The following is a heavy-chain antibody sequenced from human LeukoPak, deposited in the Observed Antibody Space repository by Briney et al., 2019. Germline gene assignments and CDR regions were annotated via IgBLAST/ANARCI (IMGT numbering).Heavy chain of an antibody. CDR3: AREPQYYYDSSGYLGDAFDS. Sequence: SETLSLTCAVYGGSFSGYYWSWIRQPPGKGLEWIGEINHSGSTNYNPSLKSRVTTSVDTSKNQFSLKLSSVTAADTAVYYCAREPQYYYDSSGYLGDAFDSWGQGTMVTVSS. CDR2: INHSGST. CDR1: GGSFSGYY. D-gene: IGHD3-22*01. J-gene: IGHJ3*02. V-gene: IGHV4-34*01.